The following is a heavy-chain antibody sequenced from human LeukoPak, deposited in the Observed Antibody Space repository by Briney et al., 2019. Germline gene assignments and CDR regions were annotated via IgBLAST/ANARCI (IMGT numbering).Heavy chain of an antibody. CDR1: GGSISSDY. D-gene: IGHD4-17*01. V-gene: IGHV4-59*01. Sequence: SETLSLTCTVSGGSISSDYWSWIRQPPGKGLEWIGYIYYSGSTNYNPSLKSRVSISVDTSKNQFSLKLSSVTAADTAVYYCARTGSTVTMLYPFDHWGQGTLVTVSS. J-gene: IGHJ4*02. CDR3: ARTGSTVTMLYPFDH. CDR2: IYYSGST.